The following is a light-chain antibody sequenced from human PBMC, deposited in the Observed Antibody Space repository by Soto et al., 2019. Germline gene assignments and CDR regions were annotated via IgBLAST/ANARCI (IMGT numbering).Light chain of an antibody. V-gene: IGKV3-11*01. Sequence: PGEIATLSCTASQSVSSNHLAWYQQKPGQAPRLLIYDASNRATGIPARFSGSGSGTDFTLTISSLEPEDFAVYYCQQRSDWPLPFGGGTKVDIK. CDR2: DAS. CDR1: QSVSSN. J-gene: IGKJ4*01. CDR3: QQRSDWPLP.